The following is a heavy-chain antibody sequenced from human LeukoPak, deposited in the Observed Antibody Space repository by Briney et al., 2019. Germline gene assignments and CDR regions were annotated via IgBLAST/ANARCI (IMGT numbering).Heavy chain of an antibody. CDR3: AKSSTAMVSVGFEWGYFDY. Sequence: PGGSLRLSCAASGFTFSSYAMSWVRQAPGKGLEWVSAISGSGGSTYYADSVKGRFTISRDNPKNTLYLQMNSLRAEDTAVYYCAKSSTAMVSVGFEWGYFDYWGQGTLVTVSS. CDR1: GFTFSSYA. J-gene: IGHJ4*02. CDR2: ISGSGGST. D-gene: IGHD5-18*01. V-gene: IGHV3-23*01.